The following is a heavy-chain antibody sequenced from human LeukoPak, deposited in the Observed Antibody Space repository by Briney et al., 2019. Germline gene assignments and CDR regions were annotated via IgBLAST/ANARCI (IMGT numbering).Heavy chain of an antibody. D-gene: IGHD1-26*01. CDR1: GFTFSSYG. CDR2: IWCDGSNK. V-gene: IGHV3-33*01. J-gene: IGHJ4*02. Sequence: PGGSLRLSCAASGFTFSSYGMHWVRQAPGKGLEWVAVIWCDGSNKYYADSVKGRFTISRDNSKNTLYLQMNSLRAEDTAVYYCARDLVQTPWDLVGATPGYWGQGTLVTVSS. CDR3: ARDLVQTPWDLVGATPGY.